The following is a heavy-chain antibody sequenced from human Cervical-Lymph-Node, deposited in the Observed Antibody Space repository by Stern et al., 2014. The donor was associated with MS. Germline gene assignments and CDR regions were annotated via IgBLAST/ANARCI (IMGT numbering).Heavy chain of an antibody. CDR3: AKDVNYYDSSGYSDY. J-gene: IGHJ4*02. Sequence: EVQLEEYGGGLVQPGGSLRLSCAASGFTFSSYAMSWVRQAPGQGLEWVSAISGSGGSTYYADSVKGRFTISRDNSKNTLYLQMNSLRAEDTAVYYCAKDVNYYDSSGYSDYWGQGTLVTVSS. D-gene: IGHD3-22*01. CDR2: ISGSGGST. V-gene: IGHV3-23*04. CDR1: GFTFSSYA.